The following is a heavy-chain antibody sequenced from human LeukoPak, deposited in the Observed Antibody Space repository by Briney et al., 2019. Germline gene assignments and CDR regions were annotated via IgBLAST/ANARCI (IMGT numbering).Heavy chain of an antibody. CDR3: ARGQSPVGTRFDP. CDR2: INSDGSST. J-gene: IGHJ5*02. D-gene: IGHD5-12*01. CDR1: GSAFSSYW. V-gene: IGHV3-74*01. Sequence: GGSLRLSCAASGSAFSSYWMHWVRQAPGKGLVWVSRINSDGSSTNYADSVKGRFTISRDNAKNTLYLQMNSLRAEDTAVYYCARGQSPVGTRFDPWGQGTLVTVSS.